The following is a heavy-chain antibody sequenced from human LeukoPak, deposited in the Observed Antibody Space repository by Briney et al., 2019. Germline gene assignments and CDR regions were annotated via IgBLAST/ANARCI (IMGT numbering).Heavy chain of an antibody. V-gene: IGHV4-39*07. CDR1: GGSISSSSYY. J-gene: IGHJ4*02. CDR2: IYYSGST. Sequence: PSETLSLTCTVSGGSISSSSYYWGWIRQPPGKGLEWIGSIYYSGSTYYNPSLKSRVTISVDTSKNQFSLKLSSVTAADTAVYYCARDRFGMSATGTDFDYWGQGALVTVSS. CDR3: ARDRFGMSATGTDFDY. D-gene: IGHD6-13*01.